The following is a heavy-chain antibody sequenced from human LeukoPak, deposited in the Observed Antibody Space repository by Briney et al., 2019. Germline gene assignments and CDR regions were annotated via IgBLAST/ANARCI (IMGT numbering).Heavy chain of an antibody. J-gene: IGHJ6*02. Sequence: GGSLRLSCAASGFTVSSNYMSWVRQAPGKGLEWLSVIYSGGSTYYADSGKGRFTISRDNSKNTLYLQMNSLRAEDTAAYYCARYSGPDYYYYGMDVWGQGTTVTVSS. CDR2: IYSGGST. D-gene: IGHD3-10*01. CDR1: GFTVSSNY. CDR3: ARYSGPDYYYYGMDV. V-gene: IGHV3-53*01.